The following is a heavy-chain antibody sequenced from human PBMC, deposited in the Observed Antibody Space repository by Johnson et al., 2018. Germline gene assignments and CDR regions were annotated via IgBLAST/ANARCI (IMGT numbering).Heavy chain of an antibody. D-gene: IGHD3-10*01. CDR2: IYYSGST. V-gene: IGHV4-59*01. Sequence: QVQLQESGPGLVKPSETLSLTCTVSGGSISSYYWSWIRQPPGKGLEWIGYIYYSGSTNYNPSLKIRVTISVATSKNQSSLKLSSVTAADTAVYYWARYYHGSGSAFDIWGQGTMVTVSS. J-gene: IGHJ3*02. CDR1: GGSISSYY. CDR3: ARYYHGSGSAFDI.